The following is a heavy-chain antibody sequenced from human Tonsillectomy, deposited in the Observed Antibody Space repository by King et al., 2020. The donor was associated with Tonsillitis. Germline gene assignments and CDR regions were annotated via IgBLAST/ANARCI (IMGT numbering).Heavy chain of an antibody. J-gene: IGHJ4*02. V-gene: IGHV3-23*01. CDR3: AKAVGGYSYGFDH. CDR2: ISGSGGST. Sequence: VQLLESGGGLVQPGGSLRLSCAASGFTLSSYAMNWVRQAPGKGLEWVSAISGSGGSTYYADSVKGRFTSSRDNSKNTLYLQMNSLRAEDTAVYYCAKAVGGYSYGFDHWGQGPLVTVSS. D-gene: IGHD5-18*01. CDR1: GFTLSSYA.